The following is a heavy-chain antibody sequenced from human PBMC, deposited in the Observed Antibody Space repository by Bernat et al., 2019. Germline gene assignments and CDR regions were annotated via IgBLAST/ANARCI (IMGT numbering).Heavy chain of an antibody. J-gene: IGHJ4*02. V-gene: IGHV3-74*01. Sequence: EVQLVESGGGLVQPGGSLRLSCAASGFTFSSYWMHWVRQFPGKGLVWVSRINRDGSITNYSDSVMGRFTISRDNARNTVFLQMNSLRVDETAIYYCARGPHPDSSGTGSYWGQGTLVTVSS. D-gene: IGHD1-1*01. CDR1: GFTFSSYW. CDR2: INRDGSIT. CDR3: ARGPHPDSSGTGSY.